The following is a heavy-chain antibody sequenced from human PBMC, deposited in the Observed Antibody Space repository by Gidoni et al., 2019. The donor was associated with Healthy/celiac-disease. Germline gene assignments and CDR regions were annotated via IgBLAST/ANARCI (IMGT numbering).Heavy chain of an antibody. D-gene: IGHD2-2*01. CDR3: ARGGVDIVVVPPSYYFDY. CDR2: INPNSGGT. Sequence: QVQLVQSGAEVKKPGASVKVSCKPSGYTFNGYYMHWVRQAPGQGLEWMGWINPNSGGTNYAQKFQGRVTMTRDTSISTAYMELSRLRSDDTAVYYCARGGVDIVVVPPSYYFDYWGQGTLVTVSS. V-gene: IGHV1-2*02. J-gene: IGHJ4*02. CDR1: GYTFNGYY.